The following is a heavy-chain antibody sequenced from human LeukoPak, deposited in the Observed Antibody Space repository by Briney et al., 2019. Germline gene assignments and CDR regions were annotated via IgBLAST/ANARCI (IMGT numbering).Heavy chain of an antibody. CDR1: GFTVSSNH. J-gene: IGHJ4*02. V-gene: IGHV3-23*01. Sequence: PGGSLRLSCAASGFTVSSNHMSWVRQAPGKGLEWVSVISYSGDTTYYADSVKGRFTFSRDNSRNTLYLQMNNLRVEDTAIYYCAKTAAAAGPTRHFDFWGQGSLVTVSS. CDR3: AKTAAAAGPTRHFDF. D-gene: IGHD6-13*01. CDR2: ISYSGDTT.